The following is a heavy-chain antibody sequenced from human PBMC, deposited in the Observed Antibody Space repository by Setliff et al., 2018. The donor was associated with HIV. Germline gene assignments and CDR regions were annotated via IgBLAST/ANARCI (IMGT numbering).Heavy chain of an antibody. CDR2: IWTGGTA. V-gene: IGHV4-4*09. D-gene: IGHD3-10*01. CDR3: ARHRGFSGDFDH. J-gene: IGHJ4*02. CDR1: GGSISSDY. Sequence: PSETLSLTCTVSGGSISSDYWSWIRQPPGKGLEWIGNIWTGGTASYNPSLKSRVTISEDTSKNQFSLKLTSVTAADTAVYYCARHRGFSGDFDHWGQGTLVTVSS.